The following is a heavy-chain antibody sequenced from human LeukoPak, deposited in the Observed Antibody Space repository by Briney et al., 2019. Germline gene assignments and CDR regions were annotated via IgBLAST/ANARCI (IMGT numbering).Heavy chain of an antibody. Sequence: SETLSLTCAVYGGSFSGYYWSWIRQPPGKGLEWIGEINHSGSTNYNPSLRSRVTISVDTSKNQFSLKLSSVTAADTAVYYCARGDYYDSSGLFDYWGQGTLVTVSS. CDR2: INHSGST. CDR3: ARGDYYDSSGLFDY. CDR1: GGSFSGYY. J-gene: IGHJ4*02. D-gene: IGHD3-22*01. V-gene: IGHV4-34*01.